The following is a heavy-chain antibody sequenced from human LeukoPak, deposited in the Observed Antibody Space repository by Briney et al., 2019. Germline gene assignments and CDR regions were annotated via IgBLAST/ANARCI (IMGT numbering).Heavy chain of an antibody. CDR3: ARRGIAARMANSFDY. Sequence: ASVKVSCKASGYTFTGYYMHWVRQAPRQGLEWMGWINPNSGGTNYAQKFQGRVTMTRDTSISTAYMELSRLRSDDTAVYYCARRGIAARMANSFDYWGQGTLVTVPS. D-gene: IGHD6-6*01. CDR1: GYTFTGYY. CDR2: INPNSGGT. V-gene: IGHV1-2*02. J-gene: IGHJ4*02.